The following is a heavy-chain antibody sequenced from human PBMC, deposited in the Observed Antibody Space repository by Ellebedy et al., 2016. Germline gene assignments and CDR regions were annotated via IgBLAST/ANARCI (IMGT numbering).Heavy chain of an antibody. CDR3: AKENNIVVSARFDP. CDR1: GGSISSGSYY. J-gene: IGHJ5*02. V-gene: IGHV4-61*02. CDR2: IYAPGST. D-gene: IGHD3-16*02. Sequence: SETLSLXXTVSGGSISSGSYYWTWIRQPAGKGLEWIGRIYAPGSTNYNPSLKSRVSMSLDTSKNQFSLNLRSVTAADTAVYYCAKENNIVVSARFDPWGQGILVTVSS.